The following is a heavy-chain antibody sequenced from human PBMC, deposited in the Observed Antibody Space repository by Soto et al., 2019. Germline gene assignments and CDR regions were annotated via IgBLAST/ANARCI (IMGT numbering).Heavy chain of an antibody. D-gene: IGHD2-2*01. V-gene: IGHV3-48*02. Sequence: EVQLVESGGGLAQPGGSLRLSCAASGVTFNSYAMNWVRQAPGTGLEWLSYISTRSTTIYYADSAKGRFTISRDNDKNSLCQQMSSLRDEDTAVYRGATDLGYCISPTGSLVQGTLVTVSS. CDR1: GVTFNSYA. CDR3: ATDLGYCISPTGS. J-gene: IGHJ5*02. CDR2: ISTRSTTI.